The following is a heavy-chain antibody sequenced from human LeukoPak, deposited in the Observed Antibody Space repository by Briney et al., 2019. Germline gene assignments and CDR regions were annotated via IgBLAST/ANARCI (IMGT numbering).Heavy chain of an antibody. V-gene: IGHV3-53*01. CDR2: IYSGGST. Sequence: GGSLRLSCAASGFTVSSNYMSWVRQAPGKGLEWVSVIYSGGSTYYADSVKGRFTISRDNSKNTLYLQMNSLRAEDTAVYYCAREESDYGGNPFAFDIWGQGTMVTVSS. J-gene: IGHJ3*02. CDR1: GFTVSSNY. CDR3: AREESDYGGNPFAFDI. D-gene: IGHD4-23*01.